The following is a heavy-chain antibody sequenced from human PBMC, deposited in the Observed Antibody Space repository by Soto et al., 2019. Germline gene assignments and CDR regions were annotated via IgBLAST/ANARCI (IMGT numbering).Heavy chain of an antibody. CDR1: GGSISGSSNY. J-gene: IGHJ4*02. CDR2: IYYSGNT. V-gene: IGHV4-39*01. CDR3: ARHYSGRIAASDY. Sequence: QLQLQESGPGLVKPSEILSLICIVSGGSISGSSNYWGWIRQPPGKGLEWMGSIYYSGNTYYNPSLKSRVTRSVDTSMNHFSLKLSSVTAADTALYYCARHYSGRIAASDYWCRGTLVPVSS. D-gene: IGHD6-13*01.